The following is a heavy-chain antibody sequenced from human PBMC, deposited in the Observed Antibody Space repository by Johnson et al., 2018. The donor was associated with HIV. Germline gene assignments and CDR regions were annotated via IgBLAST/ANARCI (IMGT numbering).Heavy chain of an antibody. J-gene: IGHJ3*02. CDR2: IYSGGST. CDR1: GFTVSSNY. V-gene: IGHV3-66*01. Sequence: VQLVESGGGLVQPGGSLRLSCAASGFTVSSNYMSWVRQAPGKGLEWVSVIYSGGSTYYADSVKGRFTISRDNAKNSLYLQINSLRAEDTALYYCAKDVAARPATDAFDIWGQGTMVTVSS. D-gene: IGHD6-6*01. CDR3: AKDVAARPATDAFDI.